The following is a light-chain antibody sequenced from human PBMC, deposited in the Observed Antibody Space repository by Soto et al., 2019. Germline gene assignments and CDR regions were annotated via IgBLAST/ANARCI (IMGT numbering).Light chain of an antibody. CDR3: SSYTSSSTAV. CDR2: EVS. J-gene: IGLJ1*01. CDR1: SSDVGGYNY. V-gene: IGLV2-14*01. Sequence: QSALTQPASMSGSPGQSITISCTGTSSDVGGYNYVSWYQQHPGKAPKLMIYEVSNRPSGVSNRFSGSKSDNTASLTISGLQAEDEADYYCSSYTSSSTAVFGTGTKVTVL.